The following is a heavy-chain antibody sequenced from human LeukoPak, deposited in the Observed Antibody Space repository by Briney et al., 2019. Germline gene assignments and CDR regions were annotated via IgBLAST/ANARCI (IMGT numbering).Heavy chain of an antibody. D-gene: IGHD5-12*01. V-gene: IGHV3-48*01. CDR1: GVTFSSYS. CDR3: ARDLVVATDY. J-gene: IGHJ4*02. CDR2: ISSSSSTI. Sequence: GGSLRLSCAASGVTFSSYSMNWVRQAPGKGLEWVSYISSSSSTIYYADSVKGRFTISRDNAKNSLYLQMNSLRAEDTAVYYCARDLVVATDYWGQGTLVSVSS.